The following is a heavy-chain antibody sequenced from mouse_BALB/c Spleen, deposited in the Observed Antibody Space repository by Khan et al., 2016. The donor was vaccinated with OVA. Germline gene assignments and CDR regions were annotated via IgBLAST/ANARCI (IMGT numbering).Heavy chain of an antibody. CDR3: ARRNYFGYTFAY. Sequence: QVQLKQSGAELARPGASVKLSCKASGYTFTDYYINWVKQRTGQGLEWIGEISPGSGDTYYNEKFKGKATLTADKYSSPAYMQLSSLTSDASAVYFCARRNYFGYTFAYWGQGTLVTVSA. CDR2: ISPGSGDT. D-gene: IGHD1-2*01. CDR1: GYTFTDYY. J-gene: IGHJ3*01. V-gene: IGHV1-77*01.